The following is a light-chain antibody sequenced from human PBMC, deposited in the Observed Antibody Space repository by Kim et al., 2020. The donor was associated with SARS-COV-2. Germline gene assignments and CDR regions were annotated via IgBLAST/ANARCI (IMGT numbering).Light chain of an antibody. CDR3: QQSHTAPSLT. Sequence: DIQMTQSTSSLSASVGDRVTIACRASQSISNYLNWYQQEPGKAPNLLIYAASSLQGGVPSRFSGSGSGTDFTLTISSLQPEDFATYYCQQSHTAPSLTFGGGTKVDIK. CDR1: QSISNY. V-gene: IGKV1-39*01. J-gene: IGKJ4*01. CDR2: AAS.